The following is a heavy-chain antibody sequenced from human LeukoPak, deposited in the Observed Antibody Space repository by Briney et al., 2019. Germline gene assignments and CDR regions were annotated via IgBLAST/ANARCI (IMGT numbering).Heavy chain of an antibody. CDR3: ARAFPGYCSSTSCSFDY. J-gene: IGHJ4*02. CDR2: LNSSGGST. Sequence: GASVKVSCKTSGYIFTDYYIHWVRQAPGQGLEWMGILNSSGGSTTYAQKFQGRVTITADESTSTAYMELSSLRSEDTAVYYCARAFPGYCSSTSCSFDYWGQGTLVTVSS. V-gene: IGHV1-46*01. CDR1: GYIFTDYY. D-gene: IGHD2-2*01.